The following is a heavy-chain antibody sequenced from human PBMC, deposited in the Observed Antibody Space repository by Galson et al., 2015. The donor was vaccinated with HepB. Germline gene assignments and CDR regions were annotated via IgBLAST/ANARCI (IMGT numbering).Heavy chain of an antibody. D-gene: IGHD2-2*01. Sequence: SVKVSCKASGGTFSSYAISWVRQAPGQGLEWMGGIIPILGIANYAQKFQGRVTITADKSTSTAYMELSSLRSEDTAVYYCARESGIYCSSTSCYLHRIWYFDLWGRGTLVTVSS. J-gene: IGHJ2*01. CDR1: GGTFSSYA. CDR2: IIPILGIA. CDR3: ARESGIYCSSTSCYLHRIWYFDL. V-gene: IGHV1-69*10.